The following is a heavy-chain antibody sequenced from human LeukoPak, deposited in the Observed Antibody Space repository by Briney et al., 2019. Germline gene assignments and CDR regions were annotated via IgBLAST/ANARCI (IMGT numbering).Heavy chain of an antibody. CDR3: ARLGSTFDI. CDR2: IFYSGGS. Sequence: SGTLSLTCTVSGGSISSYYWTWIRQPPGKGLEWIGYIFYSGGSNYNPSLKSRVTISVDTSKNHFSLKLSSVTAADTAVYYCARLGSTFDIWGQGTMVTVSS. J-gene: IGHJ3*02. CDR1: GGSISSYY. D-gene: IGHD2-2*01. V-gene: IGHV4-59*08.